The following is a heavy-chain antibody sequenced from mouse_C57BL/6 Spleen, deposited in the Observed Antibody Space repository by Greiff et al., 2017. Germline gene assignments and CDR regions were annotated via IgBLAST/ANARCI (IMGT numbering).Heavy chain of an antibody. CDR3: ARVYYYGSSPYYFDY. D-gene: IGHD1-1*01. CDR1: GYTFTDYY. CDR2: INPNNGGT. Sequence: EVQLQQSGPELVKPGASVKISCKASGYTFTDYYMNWVKQSHGKSLEWIGDINPNNGGTSYNQKFKGKATLTVDKSSSTAYMELRSLTSEDSAVYYCARVYYYGSSPYYFDYWGQGTTLTVSS. V-gene: IGHV1-26*01. J-gene: IGHJ2*01.